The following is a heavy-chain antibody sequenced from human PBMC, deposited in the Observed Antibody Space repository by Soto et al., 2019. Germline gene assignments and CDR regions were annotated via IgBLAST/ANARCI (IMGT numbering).Heavy chain of an antibody. J-gene: IGHJ6*02. Sequence: ASVKVSCKASGYTFTSYGISWVRQAPGQGLEWMGRISAYNGNTNYAQKLQGRVTMTTDTSTSTAYMELRSLRSDDTAVYYCARAVLRFLEWSPSYGMDVWGQGTTVTVSS. V-gene: IGHV1-18*01. D-gene: IGHD3-3*01. CDR2: ISAYNGNT. CDR1: GYTFTSYG. CDR3: ARAVLRFLEWSPSYGMDV.